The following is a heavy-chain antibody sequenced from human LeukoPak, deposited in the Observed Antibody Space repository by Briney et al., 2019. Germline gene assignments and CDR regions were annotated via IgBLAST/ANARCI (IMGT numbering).Heavy chain of an antibody. D-gene: IGHD4-17*01. CDR3: AGSYGDYWFDP. V-gene: IGHV4-39*01. Sequence: PSETLSLTCTVSGGSISSSSYYSGWIRQPPGKGLEWIGSIYYSGSTYYNPSLKSRVTISVDTSKDQFSLKLSSVTDADTAVYYCAGSYGDYWFDPWGQGTLVTVSS. J-gene: IGHJ5*02. CDR2: IYYSGST. CDR1: GGSISSSSYY.